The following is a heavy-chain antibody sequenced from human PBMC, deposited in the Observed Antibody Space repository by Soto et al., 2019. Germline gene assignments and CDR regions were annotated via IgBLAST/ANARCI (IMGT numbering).Heavy chain of an antibody. CDR1: GGSFSGYY. CDR2: INHSGST. CDR3: ARGRDDFRSGYYRRWFDP. Sequence: TLSLTCAVYGGSFSGYYWSWIRQPPGKGLEWIGEINHSGSTNYNPSLKSRVTISVDTSKNQFSLKLSSVTAADTAVYYCARGRDDFRSGYYRRWFDPWGQGTLVILSS. V-gene: IGHV4-34*01. J-gene: IGHJ5*02. D-gene: IGHD3-3*01.